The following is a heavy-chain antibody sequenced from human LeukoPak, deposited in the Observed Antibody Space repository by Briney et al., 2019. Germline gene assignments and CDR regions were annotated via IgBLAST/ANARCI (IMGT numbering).Heavy chain of an antibody. CDR3: AREYPKLAAAVTYYYYYMDV. CDR1: GFTFSSYS. V-gene: IGHV3-21*01. J-gene: IGHJ6*03. D-gene: IGHD6-13*01. CDR2: ISSSSSYI. Sequence: GGSLRLSCAASGFTFSSYSMNWVRQAPGKGLEWVSSISSSSSYIYYAGSVKGRFTISRDNAKNSLYLQMNSLRAEDTAVYYCAREYPKLAAAVTYYYYYMDVGAKGPRSPSP.